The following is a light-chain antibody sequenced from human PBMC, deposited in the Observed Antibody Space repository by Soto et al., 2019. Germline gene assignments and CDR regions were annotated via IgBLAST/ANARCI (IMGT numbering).Light chain of an antibody. Sequence: QSALTQPASVSGSPGQSITISCTGTSSDVGGYNYVSWYQQHPGKAPKLMIYDVSNRPSGVSNRFSGSKSGNTASLTISGLQAEYEDDYYCSSYTSSSTVVVFGGGTKLTVL. CDR2: DVS. J-gene: IGLJ2*01. CDR1: SSDVGGYNY. V-gene: IGLV2-14*01. CDR3: SSYTSSSTVVV.